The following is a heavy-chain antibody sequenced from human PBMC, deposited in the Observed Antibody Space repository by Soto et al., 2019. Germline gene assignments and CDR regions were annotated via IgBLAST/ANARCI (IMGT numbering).Heavy chain of an antibody. V-gene: IGHV3-23*01. CDR2: ISGSGSGAST. CDR1: GFTFSSFA. CDR3: AKAPSWSRMDV. D-gene: IGHD6-13*01. Sequence: TGGSLRLSCAASGFTFSSFAMIWVRQAPGKGLEWVSVISGSGSGASTYYADSVKGRFTISRDNSKNTLYLQMNSLRAEDTAVYYCAKAPSWSRMDVWGQGTTVTVSS. J-gene: IGHJ6*02.